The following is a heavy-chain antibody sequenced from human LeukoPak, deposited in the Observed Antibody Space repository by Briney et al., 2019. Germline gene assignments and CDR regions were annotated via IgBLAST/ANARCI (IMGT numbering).Heavy chain of an antibody. CDR2: MNPNSGNT. V-gene: IGHV1-8*01. J-gene: IGHJ4*02. CDR1: GYTFTSYD. D-gene: IGHD6-6*01. CDR3: ARGGPHSSSSDLDY. Sequence: ASVKVSCKASGYTFTSYDINWVRQATGQGLEWMGWMNPNSGNTSYAQKFQGRVTMTRNTSISTAYMELSSLRSEDTAVYYCARGGPHSSSSDLDYWGQGTLVTVSS.